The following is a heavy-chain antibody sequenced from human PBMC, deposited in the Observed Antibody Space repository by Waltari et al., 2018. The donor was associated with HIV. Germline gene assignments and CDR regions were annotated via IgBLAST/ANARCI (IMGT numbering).Heavy chain of an antibody. J-gene: IGHJ4*02. CDR2: IKQDGGEK. CDR1: GFTSSSYW. V-gene: IGHV3-7*01. CDR3: ARDGYCSGGSCYLDY. D-gene: IGHD2-15*01. Sequence: EVQLVESGGGLVQPGGSLRLSCAASGFTSSSYWMTWVRQAPGKGLEWVASIKQDGGEKCYVYSVKGRFTISRYNAKNALYLQMTSLRAEDTAVYYCARDGYCSGGSCYLDYWVQGTLVTVSS.